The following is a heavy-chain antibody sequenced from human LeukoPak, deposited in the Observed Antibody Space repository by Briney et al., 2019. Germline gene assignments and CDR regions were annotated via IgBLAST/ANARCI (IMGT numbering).Heavy chain of an antibody. CDR3: ARFKRAGGWSYFNY. CDR1: GGSISTYH. J-gene: IGHJ4*02. Sequence: SETLSLTCTVSGGSISTYHWSWIRKPPGKGLEWIGHIYNSGSTNYSPSLKSRVTISVDTSKNQFSLKLSSVTAADTAVYYCARFKRAGGWSYFNYWGQGTLVTVSS. V-gene: IGHV4-59*01. CDR2: IYNSGST. D-gene: IGHD6-19*01.